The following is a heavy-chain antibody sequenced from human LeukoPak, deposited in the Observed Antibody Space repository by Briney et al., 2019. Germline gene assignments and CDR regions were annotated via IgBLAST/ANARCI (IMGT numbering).Heavy chain of an antibody. CDR3: ARGGGAYCGGDCYRNFDY. Sequence: GGSLRLSCAASGTTVSSDYMSWVRQAPGKGLAWVSVIYSGGSTYYADSVKGRFTISRDNSENTLYLQMNSLTAEDTAVYYCARGGGAYCGGDCYRNFDYWGQGTLVTVSS. CDR2: IYSGGST. J-gene: IGHJ4*02. D-gene: IGHD2-21*02. CDR1: GTTVSSDY. V-gene: IGHV3-66*02.